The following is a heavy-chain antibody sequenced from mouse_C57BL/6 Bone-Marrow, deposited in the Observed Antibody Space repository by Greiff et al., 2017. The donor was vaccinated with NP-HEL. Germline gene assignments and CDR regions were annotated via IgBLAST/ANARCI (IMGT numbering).Heavy chain of an antibody. CDR3: ERYQGVYYGLAY. V-gene: IGHV5-4*03. Sequence: EVKLVESGGGLVKPGGSLKLSCAASGFTFSSYAMSWVRQTPEKRLEWVATISDGGSYTYYPDNVKGRFTISRDNAKNNLYLQMSHLKSEDTAMYYCERYQGVYYGLAYWGQGTLVTVSA. CDR2: ISDGGSYT. D-gene: IGHD2-1*01. CDR1: GFTFSSYA. J-gene: IGHJ3*01.